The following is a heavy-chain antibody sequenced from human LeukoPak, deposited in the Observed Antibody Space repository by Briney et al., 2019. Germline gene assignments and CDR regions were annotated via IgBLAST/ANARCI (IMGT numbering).Heavy chain of an antibody. CDR2: ISGSGGST. D-gene: IGHD4-11*01. CDR3: AQGTVTRGK. CDR1: GFTYSSYA. Sequence: PGWALRLSCVASGFTYSSYAMSSGRHPPGRGLEWVSVISGSGGSTYYADSVKGRFTNSRDNSKNTLYLQMNSLRAEDTAVYYCAQGTVTRGKWGQGTLVTVSS. V-gene: IGHV3-23*01. J-gene: IGHJ4*02.